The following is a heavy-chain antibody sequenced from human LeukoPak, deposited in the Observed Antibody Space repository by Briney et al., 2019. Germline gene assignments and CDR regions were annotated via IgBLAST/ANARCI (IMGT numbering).Heavy chain of an antibody. Sequence: GGSLRLSCAASGFTVSSNYMSWVRQAPGKGLEWVSYISSSSSAIYYADSVKGRFTISRANAKSSLYLQMNSLRAEDTAVYYCARGPCSGGSCRYYFDYWGQGTLVTVSS. CDR3: ARGPCSGGSCRYYFDY. CDR1: GFTVSSNY. J-gene: IGHJ4*02. CDR2: ISSSSSAI. D-gene: IGHD2-15*01. V-gene: IGHV3-48*01.